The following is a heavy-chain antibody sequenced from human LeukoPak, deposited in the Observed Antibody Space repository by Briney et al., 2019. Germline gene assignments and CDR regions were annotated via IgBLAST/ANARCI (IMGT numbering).Heavy chain of an antibody. J-gene: IGHJ4*02. CDR3: ARERRPYYYDSSGYFATAFDY. CDR1: GYTFTSYY. Sequence: ASVKVSCKASGYTFTSYYMHWVRQAPGQGLEWMGIINPSGGSTSYAQKFQGRVTMTRDTSTSTVYMELSSLRSEDTAVYYCARERRPYYYDSSGYFATAFDYWGQGTLVTVSS. D-gene: IGHD3-22*01. CDR2: INPSGGST. V-gene: IGHV1-46*01.